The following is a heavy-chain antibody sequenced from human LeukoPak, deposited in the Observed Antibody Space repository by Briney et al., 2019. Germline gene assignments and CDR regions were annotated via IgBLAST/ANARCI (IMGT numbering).Heavy chain of an antibody. J-gene: IGHJ3*02. CDR3: AKEAVNYYDSSGYFDDAFDI. Sequence: GGSLRLSCAASGFTFSGYWMGWVRQAPGKGLEWVANIKQDGSEKYYVDSAKGRFTISRDNAKNSLYLQMNSLRAEDTAVYYCAKEAVNYYDSSGYFDDAFDIWGQGTMVTVSS. V-gene: IGHV3-7*01. CDR1: GFTFSGYW. CDR2: IKQDGSEK. D-gene: IGHD3-22*01.